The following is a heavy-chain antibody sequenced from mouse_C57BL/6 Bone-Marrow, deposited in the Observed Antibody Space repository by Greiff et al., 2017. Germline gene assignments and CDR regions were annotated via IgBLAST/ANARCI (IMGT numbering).Heavy chain of an antibody. J-gene: IGHJ3*01. CDR1: GFTFSDYG. CDR3: ARNYYGGFFAY. Sequence: EVKLMESGGGLVKPGGSLKLSCAASGFTFSDYGMHWVRQAPEKGLEWVAYISSGSSTIYYADTVKGRFTISRDNAKNTLFLQMTSLRSEDTAMYYCARNYYGGFFAYWGQGTLVTVSA. V-gene: IGHV5-17*01. D-gene: IGHD1-1*02. CDR2: ISSGSSTI.